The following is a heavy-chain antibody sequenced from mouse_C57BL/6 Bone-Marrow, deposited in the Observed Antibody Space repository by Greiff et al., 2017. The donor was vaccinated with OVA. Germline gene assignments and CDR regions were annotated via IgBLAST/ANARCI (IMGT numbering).Heavy chain of an antibody. V-gene: IGHV5-17*01. Sequence: EVMLVESGGGLVKPGGSLKLSCAASGFTFSDYGMHWVRQAPEKGLEWVAYISSGSSTIYYADTVKGRFTISRDNAKNTLFLQMTSLRSEDTAMYYCASPTYYDYDVAMDYWGQGTSVTVSS. CDR2: ISSGSSTI. D-gene: IGHD2-4*01. J-gene: IGHJ4*01. CDR1: GFTFSDYG. CDR3: ASPTYYDYDVAMDY.